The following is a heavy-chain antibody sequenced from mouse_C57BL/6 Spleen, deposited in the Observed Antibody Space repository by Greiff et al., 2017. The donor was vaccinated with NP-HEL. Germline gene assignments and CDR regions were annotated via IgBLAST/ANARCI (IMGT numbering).Heavy chain of an antibody. Sequence: QVQLQQPGAELVRPGSSVKLSCKASGYTFTSYWMDWVKQRPGQGLEWIGNIYPSDSEPHYNQKFKDKATLTVDKSSSTAYMQLSSLTSEDSAVYYCARRGIYYGNHGNFDYWGQGTTLTVSS. CDR3: ARRGIYYGNHGNFDY. V-gene: IGHV1-61*01. CDR2: IYPSDSEP. CDR1: GYTFTSYW. J-gene: IGHJ2*01. D-gene: IGHD2-1*01.